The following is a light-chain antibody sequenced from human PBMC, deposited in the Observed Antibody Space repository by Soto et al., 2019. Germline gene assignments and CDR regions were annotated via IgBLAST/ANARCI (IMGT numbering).Light chain of an antibody. CDR3: HQAKSFART. J-gene: IGKJ4*01. CDR2: AAS. CDR1: QDSGGW. Sequence: DIHMTQSPASVSASVGDIVTITCRATQDSGGWLAWYQQRPGKAPKLLIYAASSLQSGVPSTFNGSGSGTDFTLTISRLQPEDFANYYGHQAKSFARTFGGGTKVEIK. V-gene: IGKV1-12*01.